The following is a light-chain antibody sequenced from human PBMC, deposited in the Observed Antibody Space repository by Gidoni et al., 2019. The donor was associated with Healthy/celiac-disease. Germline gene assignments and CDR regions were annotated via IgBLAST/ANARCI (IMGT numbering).Light chain of an antibody. Sequence: DIQLTQSPSFLSASVGDRVTITCRASQGISSYLAWYQQKPGKAPKLLIYAASPLQSGVPSRFSGSGSGTEFTLTISSLQPEDFATYYCQQLNSYPRSLTFGGGTKVEIK. CDR1: QGISSY. CDR3: QQLNSYPRSLT. V-gene: IGKV1-9*01. J-gene: IGKJ4*01. CDR2: AAS.